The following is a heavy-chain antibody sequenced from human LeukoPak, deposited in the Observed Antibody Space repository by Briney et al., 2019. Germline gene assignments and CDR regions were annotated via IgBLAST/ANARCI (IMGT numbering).Heavy chain of an antibody. D-gene: IGHD3-10*02. CDR2: ISSSGSTI. J-gene: IGHJ6*03. Sequence: PGGSLRLSCAASGFTFSSYEMNWVRQAPGKGLEWVSYISSSGSTIYYADPVKGRFTISRDNAKNSLYLQMNSLRAEDTAVYYCAELGITMIGGVWGKGTTVTIS. CDR1: GFTFSSYE. V-gene: IGHV3-48*03. CDR3: AELGITMIGGV.